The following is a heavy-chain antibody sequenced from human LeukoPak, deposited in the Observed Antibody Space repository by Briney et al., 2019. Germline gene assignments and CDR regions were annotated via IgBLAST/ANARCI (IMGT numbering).Heavy chain of an antibody. D-gene: IGHD4-17*01. CDR2: IRGSGGST. Sequence: GGSLRLSCGVSGFTFNNYAMTWVRQAPGKGLEWVSAIRGSGGSTYYADFVDGRFTISRHNSTNTLYLQMNSLRAEETAVYYCASDWRGYGDYPNWFDPWGQGTLVTVSS. J-gene: IGHJ5*02. CDR1: GFTFNNYA. CDR3: ASDWRGYGDYPNWFDP. V-gene: IGHV3-23*01.